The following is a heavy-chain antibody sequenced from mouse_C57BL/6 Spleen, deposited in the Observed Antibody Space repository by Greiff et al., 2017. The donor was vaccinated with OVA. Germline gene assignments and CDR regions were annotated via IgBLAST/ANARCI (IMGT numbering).Heavy chain of an antibody. CDR2: IDPETGGT. J-gene: IGHJ4*01. Sequence: QVQLQQSGAELVRPGASVTLSCKASGYTFTDYEMHWVKQTPVHGLEWIGAIDPETGGTAYNQKFKGKAILTADKSSSTAYMELRSLTSEESAVYYCTRDYGSSYGAMDYWGQGTSVTVSS. V-gene: IGHV1-15*01. D-gene: IGHD1-1*01. CDR1: GYTFTDYE. CDR3: TRDYGSSYGAMDY.